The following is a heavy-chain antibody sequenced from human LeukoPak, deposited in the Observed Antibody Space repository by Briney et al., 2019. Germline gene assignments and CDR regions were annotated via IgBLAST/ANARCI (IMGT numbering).Heavy chain of an antibody. J-gene: IGHJ5*02. Sequence: PSETLSLTCTVSNGSVSSGSYYWSWIRQPPGKGLEWIGYIYYSGSTNYNPSLKSRVTISVDTSKNQFSLKLSSVTAADTAVYYCARDEGVRGVPLFDPWGQGTLVTVSS. CDR1: NGSVSSGSYY. D-gene: IGHD3-10*01. CDR3: ARDEGVRGVPLFDP. CDR2: IYYSGST. V-gene: IGHV4-61*01.